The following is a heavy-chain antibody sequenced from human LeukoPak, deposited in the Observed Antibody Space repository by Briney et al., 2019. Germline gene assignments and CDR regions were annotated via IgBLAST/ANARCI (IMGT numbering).Heavy chain of an antibody. J-gene: IGHJ4*02. V-gene: IGHV3-11*04. CDR3: ARTARHLEY. D-gene: IGHD5-18*01. Sequence: GGSLRLSCEASGFTFSDPYMSWIRQAPGKGLECLSYISGSGTDINYADSVRGRFTISRDNAKNLLYLQMNDLRVEDTAVYYCARTARHLEYWGQGKLVTVSS. CDR1: GFTFSDPY. CDR2: ISGSGTDI.